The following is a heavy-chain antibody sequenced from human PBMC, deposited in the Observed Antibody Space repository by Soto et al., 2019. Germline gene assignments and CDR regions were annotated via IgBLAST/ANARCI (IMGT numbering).Heavy chain of an antibody. CDR3: ARESYYDYIWGARPGY. CDR1: GFTFSDYY. CDR2: ISSSGSTI. J-gene: IGHJ4*02. D-gene: IGHD3-16*01. Sequence: GGSLRLSCAASGFTFSDYYMSWIRQAPGKGLEWVSYISSSGSTIYYADSVKGRFTISRDNAKNSLYLQMNSLRAEDTAVYYCARESYYDYIWGARPGYWGQGTLVTVSS. V-gene: IGHV3-11*01.